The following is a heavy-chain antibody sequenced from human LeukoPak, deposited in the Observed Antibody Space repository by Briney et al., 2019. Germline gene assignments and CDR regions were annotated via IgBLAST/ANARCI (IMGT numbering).Heavy chain of an antibody. J-gene: IGHJ3*02. D-gene: IGHD3-10*01. V-gene: IGHV3-11*01. Sequence: PGGSLRLSCAVFGFSLRDYDISWIRKAPGKGLEWVSHSVTSSGAIYHADSVKGRFAISRDNARNSLFLQLNNLRAEDTALYYCARDPKGDRAFDIWGQGTMVTVSS. CDR1: GFSLRDYD. CDR2: SVTSSGAI. CDR3: ARDPKGDRAFDI.